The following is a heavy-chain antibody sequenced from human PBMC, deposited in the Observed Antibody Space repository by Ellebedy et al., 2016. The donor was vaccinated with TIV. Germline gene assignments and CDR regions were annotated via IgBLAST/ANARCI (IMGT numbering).Heavy chain of an antibody. Sequence: PGGSLRLSCAASGFTFSSHAMSWVRQAPGKGLEWVSSISDSGGNTYYADSVKGRFTISRDNSKNTLYLQMNSLRAEDTAVYYCARDPVGVGPAFDIWGQGTMVTVSS. J-gene: IGHJ3*02. CDR2: ISDSGGNT. D-gene: IGHD4-23*01. CDR1: GFTFSSHA. V-gene: IGHV3-23*01. CDR3: ARDPVGVGPAFDI.